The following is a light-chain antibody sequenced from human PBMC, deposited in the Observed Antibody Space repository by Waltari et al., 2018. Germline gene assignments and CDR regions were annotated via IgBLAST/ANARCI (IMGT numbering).Light chain of an antibody. CDR3: MEGLETPYT. CDR2: VGT. J-gene: IGKJ2*01. V-gene: IGKV2-28*01. Sequence: DIVMTQSPLSLTVTPGEPASISCRSSQSLLHRNGKTFFDWYLQKPGQSPHLLIYVGTNRTCGVPDRCGGGWSGTFFTLRISRVEAEDVGVYYCMEGLETPYTFGQGTNLEIK. CDR1: QSLLHRNGKTF.